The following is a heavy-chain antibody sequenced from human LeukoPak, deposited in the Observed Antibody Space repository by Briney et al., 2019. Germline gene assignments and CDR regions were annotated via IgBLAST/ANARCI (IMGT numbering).Heavy chain of an antibody. V-gene: IGHV1-58*02. Sequence: EASETVSYKASGFTFTISAMQGVRQARGQRLEWIGWLVVGSGNTNHAQKFQERVNITRHMPTSTAYMELSSLRSEDTAVYYCAKDHRSSWYGSDAFDIWGRGTMVSVSS. J-gene: IGHJ3*02. CDR1: GFTFTISA. CDR3: AKDHRSSWYGSDAFDI. D-gene: IGHD6-13*01. CDR2: LVVGSGNT.